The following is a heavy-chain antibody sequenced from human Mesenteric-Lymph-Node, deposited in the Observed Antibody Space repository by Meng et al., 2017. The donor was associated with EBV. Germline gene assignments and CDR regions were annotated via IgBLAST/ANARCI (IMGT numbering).Heavy chain of an antibody. V-gene: IGHV4-34*02. J-gene: IGHJ4*02. D-gene: IGHD6-13*01. CDR2: INPSGGT. CDR1: GGSFSGSF. CDR3: ARSTRGYSSSWFDY. Sequence: QVDLRRLGAGLCKPSETPSPTFAVYGGSFSGSFWSWIRQPSGKGLEWIGEINPSGGTNYSPSLKSRVTISLDTSKNQFSLKLSSVTAADTAVYYCARSTRGYSSSWFDYWSQGTLVTVSS.